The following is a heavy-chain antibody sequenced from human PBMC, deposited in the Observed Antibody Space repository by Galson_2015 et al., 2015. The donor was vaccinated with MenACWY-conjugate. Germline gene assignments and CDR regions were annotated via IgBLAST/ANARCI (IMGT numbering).Heavy chain of an antibody. CDR2: ISYDGSNK. CDR1: GFTFSSYG. Sequence: SLRLSCAASGFTFSSYGMHWVRQAPGKGLEWVAVISYDGSNKYYADSVKGRFTISRDNSKNTLYLQMNSLRAEDTAVYYCAGGEYYYYMDVWGKGTTVTVSS. CDR3: AGGEYYYYMDV. J-gene: IGHJ6*03. D-gene: IGHD3-16*01. V-gene: IGHV3-30*03.